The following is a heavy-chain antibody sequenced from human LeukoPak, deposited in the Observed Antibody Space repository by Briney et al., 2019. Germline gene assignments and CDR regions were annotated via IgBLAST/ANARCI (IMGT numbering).Heavy chain of an antibody. J-gene: IGHJ5*02. V-gene: IGHV4-39*01. CDR2: IYDSGRT. CDR3: ARHYGP. Sequence: SETLSLTCTVSGGSLRSSFYYWGWIRQPPGEVLGWIGRIYDSGRTYYNPSLKSRATISVDTSKNQFSLKLTSVTAADTAVYYCARHYGPWGQGTLVTVSS. D-gene: IGHD3-10*01. CDR1: GGSLRSSFYY.